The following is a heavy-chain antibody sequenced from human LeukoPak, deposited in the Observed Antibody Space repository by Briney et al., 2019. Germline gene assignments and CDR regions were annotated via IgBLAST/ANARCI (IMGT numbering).Heavy chain of an antibody. CDR2: INWNGGST. D-gene: IGHD6-13*01. CDR1: GFTFDDYG. J-gene: IGHJ4*02. CDR3: ARGIVVFEGIAAAPYDY. Sequence: PGGSLRLSRAASGFTFDDYGLSWVRQAPGKVLEWVSGINWNGGSTGYADSVKGRFTISRDNAKKSLYLQMHSLRAEDTAVYYCARGIVVFEGIAAAPYDYWGQGTLVTVSS. V-gene: IGHV3-20*04.